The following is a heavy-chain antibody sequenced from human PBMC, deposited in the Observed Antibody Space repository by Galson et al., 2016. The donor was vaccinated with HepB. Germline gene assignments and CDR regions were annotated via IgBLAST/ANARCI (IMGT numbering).Heavy chain of an antibody. D-gene: IGHD5-12*01. CDR1: GDSINSNS. J-gene: IGHJ4*02. Sequence: SETLSLTCNVSGDSINSNSWSWIRQSPGKGLEWIGYIYSTGSTNYNPSHMSRVTISVDTSKNQFSLKLTSVTAADTAVYYCARGIVATIFDYWGQGILVTVSS. V-gene: IGHV4-59*01. CDR2: IYSTGST. CDR3: ARGIVATIFDY.